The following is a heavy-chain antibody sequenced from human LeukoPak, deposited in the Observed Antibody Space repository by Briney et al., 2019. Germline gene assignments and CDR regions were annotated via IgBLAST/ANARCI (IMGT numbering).Heavy chain of an antibody. CDR1: GFTVNTFE. CDR2: INSRDNVI. D-gene: IGHD2-2*01. J-gene: IGHJ3*01. Sequence: GSLRLSCAASGFTVNTFEMNWVRQAPGKGLEWVSYINSRDNVIYYADSVEGRFTISRDNAKNSLSLQMNSLRAEDTAVYYCARGGYCTSTLCYSLNAFDLWGQGTRVTVSS. V-gene: IGHV3-48*03. CDR3: ARGGYCTSTLCYSLNAFDL.